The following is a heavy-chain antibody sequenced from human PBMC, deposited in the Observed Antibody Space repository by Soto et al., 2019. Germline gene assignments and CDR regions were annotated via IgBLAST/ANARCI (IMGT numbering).Heavy chain of an antibody. CDR1: GFTFSSYG. D-gene: IGHD6-13*01. CDR3: ARGGIRYSSSWWIPFDP. J-gene: IGHJ5*02. V-gene: IGHV3-33*01. CDR2: IWYDGSNK. Sequence: QVQLVESGGGVVQPGRSLRLSCAASGFTFSSYGMHWVRQAPGKGLEWVAVIWYDGSNKYYADSVKGRFTISRDNSKNTLYLQMNSLRAEDTAVYYCARGGIRYSSSWWIPFDPWGQGTLVTVSS.